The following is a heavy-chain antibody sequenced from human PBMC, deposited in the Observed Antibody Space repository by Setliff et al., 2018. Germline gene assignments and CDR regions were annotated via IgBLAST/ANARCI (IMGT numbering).Heavy chain of an antibody. CDR3: AKGGTYRYFDF. V-gene: IGHV4-59*11. Sequence: SETLSLTCTVSDGSSSSHYWSWIRQPPGKGLEFIGYVYHSGTAKYDPSLESRAIMSVDASKNEISLKLKSVTAADTAVYYCAKGGTYRYFDFWGQGALVTVSS. D-gene: IGHD1-1*01. J-gene: IGHJ4*02. CDR2: VYHSGTA. CDR1: DGSSSSHY.